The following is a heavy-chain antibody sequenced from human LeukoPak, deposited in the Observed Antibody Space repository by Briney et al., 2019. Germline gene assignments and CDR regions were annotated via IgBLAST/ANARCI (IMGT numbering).Heavy chain of an antibody. CDR2: ISSSSDYI. Sequence: KPGGSLRLSCAASGFAFCRYSMNWVRQAPGKGLEWVASISSSSDYIYYADSLKGRFTISRDNSKNTLYLQMNSLRAEDTAVYYCARGYSAYDPIDSWGQGTLVTVSS. V-gene: IGHV3-21*04. D-gene: IGHD5-12*01. J-gene: IGHJ4*02. CDR1: GFAFCRYS. CDR3: ARGYSAYDPIDS.